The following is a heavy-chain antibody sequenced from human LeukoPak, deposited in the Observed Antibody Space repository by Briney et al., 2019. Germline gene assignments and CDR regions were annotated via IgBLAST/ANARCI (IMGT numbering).Heavy chain of an antibody. Sequence: PGGPLRLSCVVSGFSFSDSYMTWIRQTPGKGLEWLAYISGSSSDIYYADSVKGRFTIPRDNAKNSLFLQMNGLRPEDTALYYCATDPRLLIYWGHGTLVTVSS. CDR3: ATDPRLLIY. D-gene: IGHD2-21*01. CDR2: ISGSSSDI. CDR1: GFSFSDSY. V-gene: IGHV3-11*01. J-gene: IGHJ4*01.